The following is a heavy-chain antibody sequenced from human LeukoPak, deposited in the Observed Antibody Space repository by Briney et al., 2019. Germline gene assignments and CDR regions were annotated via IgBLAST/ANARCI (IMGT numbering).Heavy chain of an antibody. J-gene: IGHJ5*02. V-gene: IGHV3-23*01. CDR2: ISGSGDKT. CDR1: GFTFSDYY. CDR3: AALRTYGDYVGDWFDP. D-gene: IGHD4-17*01. Sequence: GGSLRLSCAASGFTFSDYYMSWIRQAPGQGLEWVSGISGSGDKTYYADSVKGRFTISRDNSKDTLYLQMNILRVEETAVYYCAALRTYGDYVGDWFDPWGQGTLVTVSS.